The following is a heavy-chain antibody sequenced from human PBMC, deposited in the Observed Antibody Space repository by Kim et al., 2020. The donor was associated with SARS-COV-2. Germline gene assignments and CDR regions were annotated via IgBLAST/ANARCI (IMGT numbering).Heavy chain of an antibody. CDR1: GYTFTTSW. D-gene: IGHD4-17*01. CDR3: ARSYGDQAFDV. Sequence: GESLKISCKGSGYTFTTSWIAWVRQMPGKGLEYMGFIYPGDSGTRYNQSFEGQVTISDDKSISTVFLHWGSLKASDTAMYYCARSYGDQAFDVWGQGTM. CDR2: IYPGDSGT. J-gene: IGHJ3*01. V-gene: IGHV5-51*01.